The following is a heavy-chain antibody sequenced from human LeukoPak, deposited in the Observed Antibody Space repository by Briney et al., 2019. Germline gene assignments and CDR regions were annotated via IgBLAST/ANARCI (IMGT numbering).Heavy chain of an antibody. CDR3: ARDRGRTVADDFDI. V-gene: IGHV4-34*01. CDR1: GGSFSGYY. Sequence: SETLSLTCTVYGGSFSGYYWSWIRQPPGKGLEWIGEINHSGSTNYNPSLKSRVTISVDTSKNQFSLKLSSVTAADTAVYYCARDRGRTVADDFDIWGQGTMVTVSS. CDR2: INHSGST. D-gene: IGHD4-23*01. J-gene: IGHJ3*02.